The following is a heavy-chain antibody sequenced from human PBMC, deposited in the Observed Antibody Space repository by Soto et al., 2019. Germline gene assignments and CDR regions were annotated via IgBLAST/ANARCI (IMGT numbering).Heavy chain of an antibody. CDR3: AKGRSYYYYYGVDV. V-gene: IGHV3-53*01. J-gene: IGHJ6*02. CDR2: IYSGGST. Sequence: PGGSLRLSCAASGFTVSSNYMSWVRQAPGKGLEWVSVIYSGGSTYYADSVKGRFTISRDNSKNTLYLQMNSLRADDTAVYYCAKGRSYYYYYGVDVWGQGTTVTVSS. CDR1: GFTVSSNY.